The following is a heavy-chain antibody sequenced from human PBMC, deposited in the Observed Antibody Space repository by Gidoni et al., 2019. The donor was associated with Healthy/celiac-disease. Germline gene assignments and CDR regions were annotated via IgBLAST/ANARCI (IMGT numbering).Heavy chain of an antibody. CDR1: GGSFSGYY. Sequence: QVQLQQWGAGLLKPSETLSLTCAVYGGSFSGYYWSWIRQPPGKGLEWIGEINHSGSTNYNPSLKSRVTISVDTSKNQFSLKLSSVTAADTAVYYCARASGWARPVDYWGQGTLVTVSS. CDR3: ARASGWARPVDY. D-gene: IGHD6-19*01. V-gene: IGHV4-34*01. CDR2: INHSGST. J-gene: IGHJ4*02.